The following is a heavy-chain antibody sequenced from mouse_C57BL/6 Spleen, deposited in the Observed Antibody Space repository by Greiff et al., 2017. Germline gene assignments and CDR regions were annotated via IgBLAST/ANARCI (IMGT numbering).Heavy chain of an antibody. CDR2: IDPEPGGT. J-gene: IGHJ2*01. CDR1: GYTFTDYE. D-gene: IGHD1-1*01. CDR3: TNFITTD. V-gene: IGHV1-15*01. Sequence: QVQLKESGAELVRPGASVTLSCKASGYTFTDYEMHWVKQTPVHGLEWIGAIDPEPGGTAYNQKFKGKAILTADKSSSTAYMELRSLTSEDSAVDYCTNFITTDWGQGTTLTVSS.